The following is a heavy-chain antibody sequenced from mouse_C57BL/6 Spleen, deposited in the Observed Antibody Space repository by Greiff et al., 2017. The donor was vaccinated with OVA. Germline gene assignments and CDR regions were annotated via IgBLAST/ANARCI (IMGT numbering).Heavy chain of an antibody. CDR2: IDPSDSYT. D-gene: IGHD1-3*01. CDR3: ARGTQWDD. Sequence: QVQLQQPGAELVMPGASVKLSCKASGYTFTSYWMHWVKQRPGQGLEWIGEIDPSDSYTNYNQKFKGKSTLTVDKSSSTAYMQLSSLTSEDSAVXDCARGTQWDDWGKGTTLTVSS. J-gene: IGHJ1*03. V-gene: IGHV1-69*01. CDR1: GYTFTSYW.